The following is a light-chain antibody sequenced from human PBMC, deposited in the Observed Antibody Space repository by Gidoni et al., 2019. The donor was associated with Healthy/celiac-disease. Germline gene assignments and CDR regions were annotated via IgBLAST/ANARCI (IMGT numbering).Light chain of an antibody. V-gene: IGLV3-1*01. Sequence: SYELTQPPSVSVAPGQTASITCSGEKLGDKYACWYQKKPGQSPVLFIYQDSKRPSGIPERFSGSNSGNTATLTISGTQAMDEADYYCQACDSSTVFGGGTKLTVL. CDR2: QDS. CDR3: QACDSSTV. J-gene: IGLJ2*01. CDR1: KLGDKY.